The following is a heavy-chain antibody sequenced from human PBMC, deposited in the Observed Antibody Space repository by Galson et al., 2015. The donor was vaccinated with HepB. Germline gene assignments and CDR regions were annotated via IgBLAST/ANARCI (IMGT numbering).Heavy chain of an antibody. Sequence: SLRLSCAVSGFSFSIFGMHWVRQAPGKGLEWVAFISKDESKKYLADSVKGRFTISRDNSKNTLYLQVSSLGDEDSAVYYCARASRGPDDFWSGPISSPTDYYFYYGMDVWGQGTTVTVSS. J-gene: IGHJ6*02. V-gene: IGHV3-33*01. CDR1: GFSFSIFG. CDR2: ISKDESKK. D-gene: IGHD3-3*01. CDR3: ARASRGPDDFWSGPISSPTDYYFYYGMDV.